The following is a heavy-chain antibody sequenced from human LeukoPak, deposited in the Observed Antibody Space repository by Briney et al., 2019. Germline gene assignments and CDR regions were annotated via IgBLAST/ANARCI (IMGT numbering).Heavy chain of an antibody. CDR1: GFTFSGSA. J-gene: IGHJ4*02. CDR2: IRTKAYSYAT. Sequence: GGSLRLSCAASGFTFSGSAMHWVRQASGKGLEWVGRIRTKAYSYATAYAASVKGRLTISRDDSKNTAYLQMNSLKTEDTAVYYCTRLYDGGFDYWGQGTLVTVSS. D-gene: IGHD5/OR15-5a*01. CDR3: TRLYDGGFDY. V-gene: IGHV3-73*01.